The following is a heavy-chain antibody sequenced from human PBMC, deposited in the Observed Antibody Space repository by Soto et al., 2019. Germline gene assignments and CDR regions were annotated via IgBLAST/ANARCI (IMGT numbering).Heavy chain of an antibody. CDR2: IFPGDSDT. Sequence: GESLKISCKCSGYNFANYWIGWVRQVPGKGLEWMGMIFPGDSDTKNSPSLQGQITMSVDKSNSSAYLQWRSLKASDTAMYYCAAGYSTGLDAFDLWGQGTLVTVSS. CDR3: AAGYSTGLDAFDL. D-gene: IGHD2-8*02. CDR1: GYNFANYW. J-gene: IGHJ3*01. V-gene: IGHV5-51*01.